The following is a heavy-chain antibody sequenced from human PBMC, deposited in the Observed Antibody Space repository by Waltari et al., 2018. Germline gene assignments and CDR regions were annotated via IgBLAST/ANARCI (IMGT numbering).Heavy chain of an antibody. CDR1: GWSFRGYS. J-gene: IGHJ6*03. CDR2: INHSGRT. D-gene: IGHD3-3*01. CDR3: ARANTIFGVIRTWYYMDV. V-gene: IGHV4-34*01. Sequence: QVQLQQSGAGLLKPSETLSPTCAGPGWSFRGYSCSWTPPPPGHGLAWLWESPPGSRQPPGKGLEWIGEINHSGRTNYNPSLKSRVTISIDTSKIQFSLKLRSVTVADTAVYYCARANTIFGVIRTWYYMDVWGKGTPVTVSS.